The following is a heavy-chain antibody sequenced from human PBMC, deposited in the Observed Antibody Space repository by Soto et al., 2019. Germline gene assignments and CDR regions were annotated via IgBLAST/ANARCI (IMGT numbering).Heavy chain of an antibody. V-gene: IGHV4-30-4*01. CDR1: CGSISSGDYY. CDR2: IYYSGST. Sequence: SSETVSLTCTVSCGSISSGDYYWSWIRQPPGKGLEWIGYIYYSGSTYYNPSLKSRVTISVDTSKNQFSLKLSSVTAADTAVYYCARERSGYDYWGQGTLVTVSS. D-gene: IGHD3-3*01. CDR3: ARERSGYDY. J-gene: IGHJ4*02.